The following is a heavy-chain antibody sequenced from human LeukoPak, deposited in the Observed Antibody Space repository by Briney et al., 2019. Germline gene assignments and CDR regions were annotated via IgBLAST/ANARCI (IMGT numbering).Heavy chain of an antibody. CDR2: INHSGST. D-gene: IGHD3-22*01. J-gene: IGHJ4*02. V-gene: IGHV4-34*01. CDR3: ARGPYYYDSSGYYAFDY. Sequence: TSETLSLTCAVYGGSFSGYYWSWIRQPPGKGLEWIGEINHSGSTNYNPSLKSRVTISVDTSKNQFSLKLSSVTAADTAVYYCARGPYYYDSSGYYAFDYWGQGTLVTVSS. CDR1: GGSFSGYY.